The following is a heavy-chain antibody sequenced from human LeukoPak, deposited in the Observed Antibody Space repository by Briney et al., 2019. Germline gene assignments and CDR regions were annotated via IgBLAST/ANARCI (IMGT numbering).Heavy chain of an antibody. Sequence: GGSLRLSCAASGFTFSVYGMNWVRQAPGKGLEWISYISSSTSTINYADSVKGRFTISRDNANNSLFLQMHSLGVEDTAVYYCARRPPTGAALDHWGQGTLVTVSS. J-gene: IGHJ5*02. CDR3: ARRPPTGAALDH. D-gene: IGHD6-6*01. V-gene: IGHV3-48*01. CDR1: GFTFSVYG. CDR2: ISSSTSTI.